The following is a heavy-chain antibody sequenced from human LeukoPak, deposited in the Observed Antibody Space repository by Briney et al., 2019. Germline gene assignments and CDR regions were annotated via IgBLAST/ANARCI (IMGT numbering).Heavy chain of an antibody. J-gene: IGHJ4*02. D-gene: IGHD2-2*01. CDR1: GYTFSNYG. Sequence: ASVKVSCKTSGYTFSNYGVSWVRQAPGQGLEWMGWISAYNNNTNYAQKFQGRLTMTTDTSASTAYMELRSLRSDDTAVYYCARGARISSSWYSSVWGQGTLITVS. CDR3: ARGARISSSWYSSV. CDR2: ISAYNNNT. V-gene: IGHV1-18*01.